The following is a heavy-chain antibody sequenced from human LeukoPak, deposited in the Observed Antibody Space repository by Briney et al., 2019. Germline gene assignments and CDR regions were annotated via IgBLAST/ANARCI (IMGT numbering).Heavy chain of an antibody. D-gene: IGHD1-26*01. CDR2: ISSSSNYR. J-gene: IGHJ4*02. Sequence: GGSLRLSCAASGFTFSDYYMSWIRQAPGKGLEWVSYISSSSNYRNYADSVKGRSAISRDNAKNSLYLQMNSLRAEDTALYFCAKKAQYNGNYPLDYWGQGTLVTVSS. CDR1: GFTFSDYY. V-gene: IGHV3-11*03. CDR3: AKKAQYNGNYPLDY.